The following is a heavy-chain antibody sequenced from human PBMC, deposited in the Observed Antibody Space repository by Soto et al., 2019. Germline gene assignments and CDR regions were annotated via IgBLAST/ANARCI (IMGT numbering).Heavy chain of an antibody. Sequence: QVQLVQSGAEVKKPGSSVKVSCKASGGTFSSYAISWVRQAPGQGLEWMGGIIPIFGTANYAQKFQGRVTITADESTSTAYMELSRLRSEDTAVYYCARDREGIAVATSFDYWGQGTLVTVSS. V-gene: IGHV1-69*01. D-gene: IGHD6-19*01. J-gene: IGHJ4*02. CDR1: GGTFSSYA. CDR2: IIPIFGTA. CDR3: ARDREGIAVATSFDY.